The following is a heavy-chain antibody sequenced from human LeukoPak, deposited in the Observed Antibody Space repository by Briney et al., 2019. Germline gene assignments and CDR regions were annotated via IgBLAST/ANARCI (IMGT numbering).Heavy chain of an antibody. J-gene: IGHJ4*02. V-gene: IGHV3-23*03. CDR3: ARDYGGGLFDY. D-gene: IGHD3-10*01. CDR1: RFTFSSYA. Sequence: GGSLRLSCAASRFTFSSYAMSWVRQAPGKGLEWVSVIYSGGSTYYADSVKGRFTISRDNSKNTLYLQMNSLRAEDTAVYYCARDYGGGLFDYWGQGTLVTVSS. CDR2: IYSGGST.